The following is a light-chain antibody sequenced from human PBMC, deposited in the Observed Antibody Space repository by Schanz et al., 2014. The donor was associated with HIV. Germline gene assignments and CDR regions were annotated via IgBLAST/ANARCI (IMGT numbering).Light chain of an antibody. CDR3: AAWDDSLSGPV. CDR2: NTY. V-gene: IGLV1-44*01. J-gene: IGLJ3*02. CDR1: SSSIKTNT. Sequence: QSVLTQPPSASGTPGQRVTISCSGSSSSIKTNTVNWFQQLPGTAPKLLIYNTYHRPSGVPDRFSGSKSGTSASLAITGLQAEDEADYFCAAWDDSLSGPVFGGGTKLTVL.